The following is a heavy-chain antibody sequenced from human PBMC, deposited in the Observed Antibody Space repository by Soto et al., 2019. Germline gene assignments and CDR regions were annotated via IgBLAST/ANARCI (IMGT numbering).Heavy chain of an antibody. CDR1: GFTLTTYG. Sequence: QVQLVESGGGVVQPGRSLRLSCAASGFTLTTYGIHWVRQAPGKGLEWVAAMSYDGTKEYYADSVKGRFTISRDSSRNTLFLQLNSLRAEDTAVYYCAKEFGSTWIDHWGEGTLVTVSS. V-gene: IGHV3-30*18. CDR3: AKEFGSTWIDH. D-gene: IGHD6-13*01. CDR2: MSYDGTKE. J-gene: IGHJ4*02.